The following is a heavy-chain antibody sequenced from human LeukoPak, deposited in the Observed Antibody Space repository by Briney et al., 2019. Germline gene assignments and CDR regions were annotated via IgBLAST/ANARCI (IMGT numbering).Heavy chain of an antibody. CDR1: GFTFSSNW. CDR2: INSDGSRT. D-gene: IGHD4-17*01. CDR3: AREGGDYDDAFDI. Sequence: PGGSLSLSCAASGFTFSSNWMHWVRQAPGKGLVWVSRINSDGSRTSYVDSVKGRFTISRDNAKNTLYLQMNSLRAEDTAVYYCAREGGDYDDAFDIWGQGTMVTVSS. J-gene: IGHJ3*02. V-gene: IGHV3-74*01.